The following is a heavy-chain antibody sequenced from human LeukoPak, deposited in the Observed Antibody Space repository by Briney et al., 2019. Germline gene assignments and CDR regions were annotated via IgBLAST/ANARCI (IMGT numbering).Heavy chain of an antibody. D-gene: IGHD4-17*01. CDR2: INWNGGST. CDR1: GFTFDDYG. J-gene: IGHJ4*02. CDR3: ARGIEIYGDYGFDY. V-gene: IGHV3-20*04. Sequence: GGSLRLSCAASGFTFDDYGMSWVRQAPGKGLEWVSGINWNGGSTGYADSVKGRFTIPRDNAKNSLYLQMNSLRAEDTAVYYCARGIEIYGDYGFDYRGQGTLVTVSS.